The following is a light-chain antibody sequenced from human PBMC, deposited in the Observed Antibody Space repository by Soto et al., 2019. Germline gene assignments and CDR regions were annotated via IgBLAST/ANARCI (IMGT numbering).Light chain of an antibody. CDR3: CSYAGYTTYV. V-gene: IGLV2-23*01. Sequence: QSALTQPASVSGSPGQSITLSCTGASSDFGSYNLVSWYQQHPGQAPTLIIYEDTERPSGVSNRFSASRAGNTASLTISGLQAEDEADYHCCSYAGYTTYVFGPGTKLTAL. CDR2: EDT. J-gene: IGLJ1*01. CDR1: SSDFGSYNL.